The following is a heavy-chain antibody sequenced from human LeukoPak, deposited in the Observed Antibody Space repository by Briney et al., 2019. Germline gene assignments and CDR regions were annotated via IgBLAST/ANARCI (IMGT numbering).Heavy chain of an antibody. J-gene: IGHJ3*02. CDR2: IYYSGST. D-gene: IGHD3-10*01. V-gene: IGHV4-59*01. CDR3: ARDKDAGHDAFDI. Sequence: SETLSLTCTVSGGSISSYYWSWIRQPPGKGLEWIGYIYYSGSTNYNPSLKSRVTISVDTSKNQFSLKLSSVTAADTAVYYCARDKDAGHDAFDIWGQGTMVTVSS. CDR1: GGSISSYY.